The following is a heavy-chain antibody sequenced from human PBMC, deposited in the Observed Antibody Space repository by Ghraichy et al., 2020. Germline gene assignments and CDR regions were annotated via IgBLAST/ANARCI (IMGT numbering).Heavy chain of an antibody. CDR3: ARVTLVGVTDF. V-gene: IGHV3-66*01. J-gene: IGHJ4*02. D-gene: IGHD1-26*01. CDR2: IYGEKT. CDR1: GFNVNNNF. Sequence: GGSLRLSCAASGFNVNNNFVSWIRQAPGKGLEWVSVIYGEKTFSADSVKGRLTISRDDFKNKVFLQMNNLRADDTAVYYCARVTLVGVTDFWGKGTLVTVSS.